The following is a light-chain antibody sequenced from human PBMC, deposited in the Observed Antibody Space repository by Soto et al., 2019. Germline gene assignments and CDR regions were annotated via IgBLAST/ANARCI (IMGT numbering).Light chain of an antibody. Sequence: QSALTQPASVSGSPGQSITISCTGTSSDVGGYNYVSWYQQHPGKAPKLMIYEVSNRPSGVSNRFSGSKSGNTASLTISGLQADDEAAYYCSSYKSSSTLDVFGAGTKVTVL. J-gene: IGLJ1*01. V-gene: IGLV2-14*01. CDR1: SSDVGGYNY. CDR2: EVS. CDR3: SSYKSSSTLDV.